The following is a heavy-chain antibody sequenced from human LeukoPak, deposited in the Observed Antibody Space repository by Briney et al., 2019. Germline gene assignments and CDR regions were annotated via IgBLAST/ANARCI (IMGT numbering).Heavy chain of an antibody. D-gene: IGHD3-10*02. CDR2: IIPIFGTA. CDR1: GGTFSSYA. V-gene: IGHV1-69*05. Sequence: SVKVSCKASGGTFSSYAISGVRQAPGQGLEWMGGIIPIFGTANYAQKFQGRVTITTDESTSTAYMELSSLRSEDTAVYYCASALYSGYYYYYMDVWGKGTTVTVSS. CDR3: ASALYSGYYYYYMDV. J-gene: IGHJ6*03.